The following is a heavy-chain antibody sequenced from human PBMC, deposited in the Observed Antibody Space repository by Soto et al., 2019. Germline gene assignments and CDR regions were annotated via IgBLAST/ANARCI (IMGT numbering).Heavy chain of an antibody. D-gene: IGHD2-2*01. Sequence: SETLSLTCTVSGGSISSGGYYWSWIRQHPGKGLEWIGYIYYSGSTYYNPSLKSRVTISVDTSKNQFSLKLSSVTAADTAVYYCAREIVVVPAAMNWFDPWGQETLVTVSS. CDR1: GGSISSGGYY. CDR3: AREIVVVPAAMNWFDP. J-gene: IGHJ5*02. V-gene: IGHV4-31*03. CDR2: IYYSGST.